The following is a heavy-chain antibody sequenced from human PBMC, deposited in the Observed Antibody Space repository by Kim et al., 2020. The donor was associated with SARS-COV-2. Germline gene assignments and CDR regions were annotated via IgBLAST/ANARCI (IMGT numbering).Heavy chain of an antibody. CDR3: ARDRNGFDYGDYTLFGD. CDR1: GFTFGDYG. Sequence: GGSLRLSCAASGFTFGDYGMSWVRQAPGKGLEWVSGINWNGGSTGYADSVKGRFTISRDNAKNSLYLQMNSLRAEDTALYYCARDRNGFDYGDYTLFGDWGQGTLVTVSS. D-gene: IGHD4-17*01. V-gene: IGHV3-20*04. CDR2: INWNGGST. J-gene: IGHJ4*02.